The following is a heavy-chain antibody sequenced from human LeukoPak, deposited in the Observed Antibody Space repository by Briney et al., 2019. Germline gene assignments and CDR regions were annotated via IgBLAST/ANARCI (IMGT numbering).Heavy chain of an antibody. D-gene: IGHD6-19*01. CDR3: ARAPTFSGWFDY. CDR1: GFTFSSYN. V-gene: IGHV3-21*01. CDR2: ISSSSSYI. Sequence: MSGGSLRLSCAASGFTFSSYNMNWVRQAPGKGLEWVSSISSSSSYIYYADSVKGRFTISRDNAKNSLYLQMNSLRVEDTAVYYCARAPTFSGWFDYWGQGTLVTVSS. J-gene: IGHJ4*02.